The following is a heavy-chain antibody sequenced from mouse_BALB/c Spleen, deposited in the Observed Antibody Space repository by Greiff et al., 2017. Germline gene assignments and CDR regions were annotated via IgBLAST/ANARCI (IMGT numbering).Heavy chain of an antibody. V-gene: IGHV5-17*02. Sequence: EVKVVESGGGLVQPGGSRKLSCAASGFTFSSFGMHWVRQAPEKGLEWVAYISSGSSTIYYADTVKGRFTISRDNPKNTLFLQMTSLRSEDTAMYYCARERELGPRYFDYWGQGTTLTVSS. CDR2: ISSGSSTI. J-gene: IGHJ2*01. D-gene: IGHD4-1*01. CDR1: GFTFSSFG. CDR3: ARERELGPRYFDY.